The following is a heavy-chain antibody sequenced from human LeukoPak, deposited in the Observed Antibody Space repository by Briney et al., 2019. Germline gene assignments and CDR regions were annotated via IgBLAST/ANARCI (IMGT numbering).Heavy chain of an antibody. CDR2: ISYDGSNK. CDR3: ARDPLVTRSYYYYYYMDV. Sequence: GGSLRLSCAASGFIFSNYWMSWVRQAPGKGLEWVAVISYDGSNKYYADSVKGRFTISRDNSKNTLYLQMNSLRAEDTAVYYCARDPLVTRSYYYYYYMDVWGKGTTVTVSS. J-gene: IGHJ6*03. V-gene: IGHV3-30*03. D-gene: IGHD3-9*01. CDR1: GFIFSNYW.